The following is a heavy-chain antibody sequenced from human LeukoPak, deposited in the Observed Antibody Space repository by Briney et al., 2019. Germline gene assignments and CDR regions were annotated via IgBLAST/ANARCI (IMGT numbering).Heavy chain of an antibody. CDR2: ISSNGGST. CDR1: GFTFSSYA. Sequence: GGSLRLSCAASGFTFSSYAMHWVRQAPGKGLEYVSAISSNGGSTYYANSVKGRFTISRDNSKSTLYLQMGSLRAEDMAVYYCARNYGGNTYDYWGQGTLVTVSS. J-gene: IGHJ4*02. V-gene: IGHV3-64*01. D-gene: IGHD4-23*01. CDR3: ARNYGGNTYDY.